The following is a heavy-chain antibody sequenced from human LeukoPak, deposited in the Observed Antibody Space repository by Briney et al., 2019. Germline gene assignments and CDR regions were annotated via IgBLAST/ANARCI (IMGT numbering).Heavy chain of an antibody. Sequence: GGSLRLSCAPSGFSFSSYWMAWVRQAPGKGLEWVGNIKQDGSEQYYVDSLQGRFTISRDNAKNSLYLQMNSLRVEDTAVYFCASSYFDNSLHAYDIWGQGTMVTVSS. D-gene: IGHD3-22*01. CDR2: IKQDGSEQ. V-gene: IGHV3-7*01. CDR3: ASSYFDNSLHAYDI. CDR1: GFSFSSYW. J-gene: IGHJ3*02.